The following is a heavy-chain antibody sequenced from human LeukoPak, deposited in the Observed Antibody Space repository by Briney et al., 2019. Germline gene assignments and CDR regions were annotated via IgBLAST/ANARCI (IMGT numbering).Heavy chain of an antibody. V-gene: IGHV4-30-2*01. CDR1: GGSISSGGHS. J-gene: IGHJ5*02. CDR2: IYQSGST. D-gene: IGHD3-10*01. CDR3: ARVPYYYGSGSYYNLKYWFDP. Sequence: SETLSLTCAVSGGSISSGGHSWSWIRQPPGKSLEWIGYIYQSGSTYYNPSLKSRVTISVDTSKNQFSLKLSSVTAADTAVYYCARVPYYYGSGSYYNLKYWFDPWGQGTLVTVSS.